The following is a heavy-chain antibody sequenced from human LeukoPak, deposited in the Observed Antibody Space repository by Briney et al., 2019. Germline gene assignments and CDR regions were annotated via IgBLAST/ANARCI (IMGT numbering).Heavy chain of an antibody. CDR2: IYSGGST. D-gene: IGHD4-17*01. V-gene: IGHV3-53*04. CDR1: GFTVSSNY. CDR3: ARAPYGDYATTFDY. Sequence: SGGSLRLSCAASGFTVSSNYMTWVRQAPGKGLEWVSVIYSGGSTYYSESVKGRFTISRHNSKNTLYLQMNSLRTEETAVYYCARAPYGDYATTFDYWGQGTLVIVSS. J-gene: IGHJ4*02.